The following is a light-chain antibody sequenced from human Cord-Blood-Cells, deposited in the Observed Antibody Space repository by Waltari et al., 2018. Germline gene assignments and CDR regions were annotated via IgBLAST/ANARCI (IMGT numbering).Light chain of an antibody. J-gene: IGKJ2*01. V-gene: IGKV3-15*01. CDR2: GAS. CDR3: QQYNNWPPYT. CDR1: QSVSSN. Sequence: VITQSPAPLSVSPGERATLSCRASQSVSSNLAWYQQKLGQAPRLLIYGASNRATGIPARFSGSGSGTEFTLTISSLQSEDFAVYYCQQYNNWPPYTFGQGTKLEIK.